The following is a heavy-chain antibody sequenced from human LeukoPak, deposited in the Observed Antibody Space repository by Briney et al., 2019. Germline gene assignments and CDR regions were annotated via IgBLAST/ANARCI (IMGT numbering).Heavy chain of an antibody. CDR3: AKDRYYGGNSDY. D-gene: IGHD4-23*01. CDR1: GFTFSSYA. V-gene: IGHV3-23*01. J-gene: IGHJ4*02. Sequence: GGSLRLSCAASGFTFSSYAMSWVRQAPGKGLEWVSAISGSGGSTYYADSVRGRFTISRDNSKNTLYLQMNSLRAEDTAVYYCAKDRYYGGNSDYWGQGTLVTVSS. CDR2: ISGSGGST.